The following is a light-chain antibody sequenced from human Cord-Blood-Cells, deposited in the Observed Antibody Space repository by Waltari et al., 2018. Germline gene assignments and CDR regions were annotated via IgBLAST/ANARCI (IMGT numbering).Light chain of an antibody. CDR1: SSDVGGYNY. CDR2: DVS. J-gene: IGLJ3*02. V-gene: IGLV2-14*01. CDR3: SSYTSSSTLM. Sequence: QSALTQPASVSGSPGQSITISCTGTSSDVGGYNYVSWYQQHPGKAPKLMIYDVSKRPSGVSNRFSGSKSGNTASLTISGLQAEEEADYYCSSYTSSSTLMFGGGTKLTVL.